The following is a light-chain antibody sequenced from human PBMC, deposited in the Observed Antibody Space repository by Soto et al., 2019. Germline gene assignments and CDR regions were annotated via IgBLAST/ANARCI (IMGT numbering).Light chain of an antibody. CDR3: HQYDNRWT. Sequence: VMSQSPVTLSVTTGEGVTLSCRASQNIGTKLAWYQHIPGQAPRLLIYAASTRATGIPVRFSGSGSGTDFSLSITGLQSEDSALYYCHQYDNRWTFGQGTKVDIK. V-gene: IGKV3-15*01. CDR2: AAS. CDR1: QNIGTK. J-gene: IGKJ1*01.